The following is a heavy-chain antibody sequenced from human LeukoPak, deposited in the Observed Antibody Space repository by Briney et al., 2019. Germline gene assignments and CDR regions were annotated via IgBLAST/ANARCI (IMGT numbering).Heavy chain of an antibody. CDR1: GFTFSDAW. CDR3: TAERGYSYYF. D-gene: IGHD5-18*01. J-gene: IGHJ4*02. V-gene: IGHV3-15*01. Sequence: GGSLRLSCAASGFTFSDAWMSWVRQAPGKGLEWVGRIKSKPAGGTTEYIAPVKGRFSISRDDSKDTVYLQMNSLHTEDTAVYYCTAERGYSYYFWGQGTLVTVSS. CDR2: IKSKPAGGTT.